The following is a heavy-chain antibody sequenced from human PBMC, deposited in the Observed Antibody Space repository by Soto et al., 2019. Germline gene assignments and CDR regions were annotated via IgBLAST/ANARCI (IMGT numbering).Heavy chain of an antibody. V-gene: IGHV1-69*13. CDR1: GGTFSSYA. Sequence: SVKVSCKASGGTFSSYAISWVRQAPGQGLEWMGGIIPIFGTANYAQKFQGRVTITADESTSTAYMELSSLRSEDTAVYYCARAMPRYCSGGSCYVRSPLDAFDIWGQGTMVTVSS. CDR3: ARAMPRYCSGGSCYVRSPLDAFDI. D-gene: IGHD2-15*01. CDR2: IIPIFGTA. J-gene: IGHJ3*02.